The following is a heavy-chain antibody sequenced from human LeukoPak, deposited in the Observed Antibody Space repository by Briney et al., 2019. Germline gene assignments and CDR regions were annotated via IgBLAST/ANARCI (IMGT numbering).Heavy chain of an antibody. J-gene: IGHJ6*03. CDR2: ISSSSSYI. V-gene: IGHV3-21*01. Sequence: PGGSLRLSCAASGFTFSSYAMSWVRQAPGKGLEWVSSISSSSSYIYYADSVKGRFTISRDNAKNSLYLQMNSLRAEDTAVYYCARDWVRDCSSTSCYYYYYYYMDVWGKGTTVTISS. CDR3: ARDWVRDCSSTSCYYYYYYYMDV. D-gene: IGHD2-2*01. CDR1: GFTFSSYA.